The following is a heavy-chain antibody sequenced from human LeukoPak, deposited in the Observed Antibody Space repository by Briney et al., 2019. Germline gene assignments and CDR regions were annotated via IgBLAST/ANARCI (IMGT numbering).Heavy chain of an antibody. CDR2: ISYDGSNK. V-gene: IGHV3-30-3*01. CDR1: GFTFSSYA. Sequence: PGGSLRLSCAASGFTFSSYAMHWVRQAPGKGLEWVAVISYDGSNKYYADSVKGRFTISRDNSKNTLYLQMNSLRAEDTAVYYCARSLYYYDSSGQNYYYYGMDVWGQGTTVTVSS. J-gene: IGHJ6*02. D-gene: IGHD3-22*01. CDR3: ARSLYYYDSSGQNYYYYGMDV.